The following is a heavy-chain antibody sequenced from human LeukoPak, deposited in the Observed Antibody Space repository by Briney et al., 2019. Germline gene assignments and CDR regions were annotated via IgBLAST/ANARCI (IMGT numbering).Heavy chain of an antibody. V-gene: IGHV3-30-3*01. Sequence: PGGSLRLSCAASGFTFSSYAMHWVRQAPGKGLEGVAVISYDGSNKYYADSVKGRFTISRDNSKNTLYLQMNSLRAEDTAVYYCARGGSYYLMDVWGQGTTVTVSS. D-gene: IGHD1-26*01. CDR1: GFTFSSYA. CDR2: ISYDGSNK. J-gene: IGHJ6*02. CDR3: ARGGSYYLMDV.